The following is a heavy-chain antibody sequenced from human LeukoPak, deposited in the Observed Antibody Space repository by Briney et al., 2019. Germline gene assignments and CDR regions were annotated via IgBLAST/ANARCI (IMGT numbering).Heavy chain of an antibody. CDR1: GFTFSDYY. V-gene: IGHV4-39*01. Sequence: GSLRLSCAASGFTFSDYYMSWIRQAPGKGLEWIGSIYYSGSTYYNPSLKSRVTISVDTSKNQFSLKLSSVTAADTAVYYCARRLRFLEWLLGPPPDTWGQGTLVTVSS. J-gene: IGHJ5*02. CDR3: ARRLRFLEWLLGPPPDT. CDR2: IYYSGST. D-gene: IGHD3-3*01.